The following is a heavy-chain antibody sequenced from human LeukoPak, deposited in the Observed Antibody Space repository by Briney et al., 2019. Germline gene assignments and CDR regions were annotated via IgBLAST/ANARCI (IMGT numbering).Heavy chain of an antibody. J-gene: IGHJ4*02. CDR3: ARDPTTVVTTPYYFDF. Sequence: TSETLSLTCAVHGGSFSGYHWNWIRKFPGKGLEWIGEINDRGHTNYNPSLESRVTISVDTSKKQFSLKLSSVAAADTAVYYCARDPTTVVTTPYYFDFWGQGTLVTVSS. CDR2: INDRGHT. CDR1: GGSFSGYH. V-gene: IGHV4-34*01. D-gene: IGHD4-23*01.